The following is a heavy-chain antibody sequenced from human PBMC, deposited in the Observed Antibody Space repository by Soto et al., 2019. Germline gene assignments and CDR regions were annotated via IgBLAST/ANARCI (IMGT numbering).Heavy chain of an antibody. CDR3: ARRGFRLGYCSSTSCPPMGYFQH. D-gene: IGHD2-2*01. J-gene: IGHJ1*01. V-gene: IGHV4-34*01. Sequence: SETLSLNCAVYGGFFNGYDWTWSRQTHGRGLERIREINHSGSTNYHPSLKSRVTISVDTSKNQFSLKLSSVTAADTAVYYCARRGFRLGYCSSTSCPPMGYFQHWGQGTLVTVS. CDR1: GGFFNGYD. CDR2: INHSGST.